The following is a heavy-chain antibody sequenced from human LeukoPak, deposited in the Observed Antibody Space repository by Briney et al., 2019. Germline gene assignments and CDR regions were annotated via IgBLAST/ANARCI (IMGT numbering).Heavy chain of an antibody. CDR1: GGTFSSYA. Sequence: GASVKVSCKASGGTFSSYAISWVRQAPGQGLEWMGGIIPIFGTANYAQKFQGRVTITADKSTSTAYMELSSLRSEDTAVYYCARAQWLLSYYYYYMDVWGKGTTVTVSS. CDR3: ARAQWLLSYYYYYMDV. V-gene: IGHV1-69*06. CDR2: IIPIFGTA. D-gene: IGHD6-19*01. J-gene: IGHJ6*03.